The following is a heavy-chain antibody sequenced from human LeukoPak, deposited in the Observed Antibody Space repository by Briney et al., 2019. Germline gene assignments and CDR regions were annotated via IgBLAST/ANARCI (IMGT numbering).Heavy chain of an antibody. J-gene: IGHJ6*03. CDR2: IYYSGSN. D-gene: IGHD3-10*01. CDR1: GYSISSGYY. CDR3: ASVRRGFGESSKYYSYYYMDV. V-gene: IGHV4-38-2*02. Sequence: SETLSLTCTVSGYSISSGYYWGWIRQPPGKGLEWIGNIYYSGSNYFNPSLKSRVTISVDTSKNQFSLKLSAVAAADTAVYYCASVRRGFGESSKYYSYYYMDVWGIGTTVTISS.